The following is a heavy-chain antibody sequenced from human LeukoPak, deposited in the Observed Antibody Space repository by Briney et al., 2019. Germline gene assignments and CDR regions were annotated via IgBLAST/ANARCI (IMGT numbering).Heavy chain of an antibody. D-gene: IGHD6-13*01. Sequence: SETLSLTCGVSGASVSSIGYSWSWIRQPPGKGLEWIGYIYHSGSTYYNPSLKSRVTISVDRSKNQFSLKLSSVTAADTAVYYCARGYRAAAAPYDAFDIWGQGTMVTVSS. CDR3: ARGYRAAAAPYDAFDI. J-gene: IGHJ3*02. V-gene: IGHV4-30-2*01. CDR1: GASVSSIGYS. CDR2: IYHSGST.